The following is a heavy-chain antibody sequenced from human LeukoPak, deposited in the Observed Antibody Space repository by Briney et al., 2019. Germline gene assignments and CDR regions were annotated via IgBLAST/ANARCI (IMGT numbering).Heavy chain of an antibody. D-gene: IGHD4-11*01. CDR2: IYYSGST. CDR3: ARGTVTTFYWFDP. J-gene: IGHJ5*02. CDR1: GGSISSSSYY. Sequence: SETLSLTCTVSGGSISSSSYYWGWVRQPPGKGLGWSGSIYYSGSTYYNPSLKSRVTISVDTSKNQFSLKLSSVTAADTAVYYCARGTVTTFYWFDPWGQGTLVTVSS. V-gene: IGHV4-39*07.